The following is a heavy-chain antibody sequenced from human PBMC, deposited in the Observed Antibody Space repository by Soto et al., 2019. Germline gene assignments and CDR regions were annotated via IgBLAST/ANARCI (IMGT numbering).Heavy chain of an antibody. V-gene: IGHV2-26*01. CDR1: GFSLSNARMG. D-gene: IGHD3-16*01. J-gene: IGHJ3*02. Sequence: QVTLKESGPVLVEPTETLTLTCTVSGFSLSNARMGVSWIRQPPGKALEWLAHIFSNDEKSYSTFLKSRLTISKDTSKSQVVLTMTNMDPVDTATYYCARSLMITFGGVVTYAAFDIWGQGTMVTVSS. CDR3: ARSLMITFGGVVTYAAFDI. CDR2: IFSNDEK.